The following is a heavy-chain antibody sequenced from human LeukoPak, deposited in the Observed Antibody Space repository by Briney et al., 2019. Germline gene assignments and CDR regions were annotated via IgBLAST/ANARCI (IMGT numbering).Heavy chain of an antibody. CDR3: AKDSGSGGRGEGY. D-gene: IGHD2-15*01. J-gene: IGHJ4*02. CDR2: ISWNSGSI. V-gene: IGHV3-9*01. CDR1: GFTFDDYA. Sequence: GGSLRLSCAASGFTFDDYAMHWVRQAPGKGLEWVSGISWNSGSIGYADSVKGRFTISRGNAKNSLYLQMNSLRAEDTALYYCAKDSGSGGRGEGYWGQGTLVTVSS.